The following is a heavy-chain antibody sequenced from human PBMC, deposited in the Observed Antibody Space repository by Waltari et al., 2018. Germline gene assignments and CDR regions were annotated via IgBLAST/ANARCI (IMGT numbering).Heavy chain of an antibody. J-gene: IGHJ4*02. D-gene: IGHD3-10*01. V-gene: IGHV4-31*03. CDR2: IYYSGST. CDR1: GGSIRSGAYY. Sequence: QVQLQESGPGLVKPSQTLSLPCTVSGGSIRSGAYYWSWIRQHPGKGLEWIGYIYYSGSTYYNPSLKSRVTISVDTSKNQFSLKLSSVTAADTAVYYCARGEDYGSGSYYFDYWGQGTLVTVSS. CDR3: ARGEDYGSGSYYFDY.